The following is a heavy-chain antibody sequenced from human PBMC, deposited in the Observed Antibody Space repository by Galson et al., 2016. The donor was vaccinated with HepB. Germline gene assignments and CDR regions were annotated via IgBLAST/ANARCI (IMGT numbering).Heavy chain of an antibody. V-gene: IGHV1-18*01. Sequence: SVKVSCKAXGYSFTSFAITWVRQAPGQGLEWMGWISGYIGNTNYAQNLQGRVTMTIETSTNTVYMELRSLTSDDTAVYFCARGSKTAGVDWGQGTLVTVSS. D-gene: IGHD6-19*01. CDR3: ARGSKTAGVD. J-gene: IGHJ1*01. CDR1: GYSFTSFA. CDR2: ISGYIGNT.